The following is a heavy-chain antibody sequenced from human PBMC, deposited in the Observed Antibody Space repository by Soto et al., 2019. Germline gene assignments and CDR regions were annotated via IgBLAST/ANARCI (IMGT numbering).Heavy chain of an antibody. J-gene: IGHJ6*02. CDR2: INPNSGGT. CDR1: GYTFTGYY. D-gene: IGHD3-22*01. Sequence: ASVKVSCKASGYTFTGYYMHWVRQAPGQGLECMGWINPNSGGTNYAQKFQGRVTMTRDTSISTAYMELSRLRSDDTAVYYCARDLGATAYYYDSSGGGYYGMDVWGQGTTVTVSS. CDR3: ARDLGATAYYYDSSGGGYYGMDV. V-gene: IGHV1-2*02.